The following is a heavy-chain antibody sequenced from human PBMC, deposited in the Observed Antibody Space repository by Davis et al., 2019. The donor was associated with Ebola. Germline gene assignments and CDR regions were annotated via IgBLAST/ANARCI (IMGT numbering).Heavy chain of an antibody. CDR3: ASSYCGGDCSTYYFDY. Sequence: PGGSLRLSCTVSGGSISSYYWSWIRQPPGKGLEWIGYIYYSGSTNYNPSLKSRVTISVDTSKNQFSLKLSSVTAADTAVYYCASSYCGGDCSTYYFDYWGQGTLVTVSS. V-gene: IGHV4-59*01. D-gene: IGHD2-21*01. J-gene: IGHJ4*02. CDR1: GGSISSYY. CDR2: IYYSGST.